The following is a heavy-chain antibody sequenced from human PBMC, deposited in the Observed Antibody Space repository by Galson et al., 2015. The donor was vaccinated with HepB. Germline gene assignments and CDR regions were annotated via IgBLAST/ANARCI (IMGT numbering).Heavy chain of an antibody. CDR1: GYTFTGYY. CDR3: ARDRGVRGVIGMDVWGQGTTVTVSSGSASAPTLFPLVSCENSPLMWSSEWYFDL. V-gene: IGHV1-2*06. CDR2: INPNSGGT. D-gene: IGHD3-10*01. J-gene: IGHJ2*01. Sequence: SVKVSCKASGYTFTGYYMHWVRQAPGQGLEWMGRINPNSGGTNYAQKSQGRVTMTRDTSISTAYMELSRLRSDDTAVYYCARDRGVRGVIGMDVWGQGTTVTVSSGSASAPTLFPLVSCENSPLMWSSEWYFDLWGRGTLVTVSS.